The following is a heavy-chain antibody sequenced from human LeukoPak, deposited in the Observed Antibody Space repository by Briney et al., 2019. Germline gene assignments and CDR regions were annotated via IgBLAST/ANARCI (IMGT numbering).Heavy chain of an antibody. CDR1: GGSFSGYY. D-gene: IGHD6-13*01. J-gene: IGHJ4*02. Sequence: SETLSFTCAVYGGSFSGYYWSWIRQPPGKGLEWIGEINHSGSTNYNPSLKSRVTISVDTSKNQFSLKLSSVTAADKAVYYCARGRYSSSWYSRGLGYWGQGTLVTVSS. CDR3: ARGRYSSSWYSRGLGY. V-gene: IGHV4-34*01. CDR2: INHSGST.